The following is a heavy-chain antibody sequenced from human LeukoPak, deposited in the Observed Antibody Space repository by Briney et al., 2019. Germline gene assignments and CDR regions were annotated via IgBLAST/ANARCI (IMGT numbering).Heavy chain of an antibody. Sequence: PGRSLRLSCAASGFTFSSYAMHWVRQAPGKGLEWVAVISYDGCNKYYADSVEGRFTISRDNAKTSLFLQMVSLRVEDTAVYYCVRGCGLAHCPYYLDFWGQGALVTVFS. CDR2: ISYDGCNK. J-gene: IGHJ4*02. D-gene: IGHD2-21*01. CDR3: VRGCGLAHCPYYLDF. V-gene: IGHV3-30-3*01. CDR1: GFTFSSYA.